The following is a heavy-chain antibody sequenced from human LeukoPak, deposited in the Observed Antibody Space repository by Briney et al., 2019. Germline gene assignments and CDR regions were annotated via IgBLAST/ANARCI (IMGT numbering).Heavy chain of an antibody. CDR1: GYTFTIYD. Sequence: ASVKVSCKASGYTFTIYDISWVRQATGQGLEWMGWMNPNSGETGYARKFQGRVTMTRNTSISTAYMELSSLRSEDTAVYYCARDGSQEVRDLYWYFDLWGRGTLVTVSS. CDR2: MNPNSGET. J-gene: IGHJ2*01. V-gene: IGHV1-8*01. D-gene: IGHD3-10*01. CDR3: ARDGSQEVRDLYWYFDL.